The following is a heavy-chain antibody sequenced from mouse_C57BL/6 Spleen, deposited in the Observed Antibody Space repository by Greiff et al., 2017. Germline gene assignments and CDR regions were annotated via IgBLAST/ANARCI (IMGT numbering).Heavy chain of an antibody. CDR3: ARSGYYVGFDY. CDR1: GYAFSSSW. V-gene: IGHV1-82*01. CDR2: IYPGDGDT. J-gene: IGHJ2*01. Sequence: QVQLKESGPELVKPGASVKISCKASGYAFSSSWMNWVKQRPGKGLEWIGRIYPGDGDTNYNGKFKGKATLTADKSSSTAYMQLSSLTSEDSAVYFCARSGYYVGFDYWGQGTTLTVSS. D-gene: IGHD2-3*01.